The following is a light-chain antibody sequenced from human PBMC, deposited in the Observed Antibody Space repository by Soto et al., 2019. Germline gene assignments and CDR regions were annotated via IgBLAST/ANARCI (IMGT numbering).Light chain of an antibody. CDR1: SSDVGAYNF. V-gene: IGLV2-14*01. J-gene: IGLJ2*01. Sequence: QSVLTQPASVSGSPGQSITISCTGTSSDVGAYNFVSWYQHHPGRAPKLIIYEVTIRPSGVSNRFSGSKSGNTASLTISGLQAEDEAEYYCSSYTSSSTLVVFGGGTKLTVL. CDR2: EVT. CDR3: SSYTSSSTLVV.